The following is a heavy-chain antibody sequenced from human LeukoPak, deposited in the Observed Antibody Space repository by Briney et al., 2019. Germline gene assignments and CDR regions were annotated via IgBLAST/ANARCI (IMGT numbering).Heavy chain of an antibody. D-gene: IGHD4-17*01. CDR2: IYSGGST. CDR1: GFTFSSYA. J-gene: IGHJ4*02. V-gene: IGHV3-66*01. Sequence: GGSLRLSCAASGFTFSSYAMSWVRQAPGKGLEWVSVIYSGGSTYYADSVKGRFTISRDNSKNTLYLQMNSLRAEDTAVYYCARDDYAQGDYWGQGTLVTVSS. CDR3: ARDDYAQGDY.